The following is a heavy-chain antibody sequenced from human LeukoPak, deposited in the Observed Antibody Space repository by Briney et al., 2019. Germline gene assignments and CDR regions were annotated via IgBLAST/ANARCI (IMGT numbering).Heavy chain of an antibody. Sequence: SETLSLTCTVSGGSISSSSYYWGWIRQPPGKGLEWIGSIYYSGSTYYNPSLKSRVTIPVDTSKNQFSLKLSSVTAADTAVYYCAREIHSRLQRFFDYWGQGTLVTVSS. CDR1: GGSISSSSYY. CDR3: AREIHSRLQRFFDY. CDR2: IYYSGST. J-gene: IGHJ4*02. D-gene: IGHD2-15*01. V-gene: IGHV4-39*07.